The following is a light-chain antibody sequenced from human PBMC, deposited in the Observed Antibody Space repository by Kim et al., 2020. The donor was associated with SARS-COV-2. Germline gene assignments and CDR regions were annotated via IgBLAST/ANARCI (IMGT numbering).Light chain of an antibody. V-gene: IGLV2-23*01. CDR2: EGD. Sequence: QSITIACTGISSDVGQYNLVSWYQHHPDKAPKLMIFEGDKRPSGVSNRFSASKSGNTASLAISGLQAEDEADYYCCYYVGGSTYLLFGGGTQLTVL. CDR3: CYYVGGSTYLL. J-gene: IGLJ2*01. CDR1: SSDVGQYNL.